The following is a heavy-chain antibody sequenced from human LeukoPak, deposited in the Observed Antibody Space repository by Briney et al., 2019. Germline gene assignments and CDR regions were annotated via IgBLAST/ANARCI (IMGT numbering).Heavy chain of an antibody. CDR1: GGSISSYY. D-gene: IGHD3-16*01. CDR2: IYYSGSI. CDR3: AGGTKPRTYDY. Sequence: SETLSLTCTVSGGSISSYYWSWIRQPPGKGLEWIGYIYYSGSIYYNPSLKSRVTMSVDTSKNQFSLKLSSVTAADTAVYYCAGGTKPRTYDYWGQGTLVTVSS. J-gene: IGHJ4*02. V-gene: IGHV4-59*04.